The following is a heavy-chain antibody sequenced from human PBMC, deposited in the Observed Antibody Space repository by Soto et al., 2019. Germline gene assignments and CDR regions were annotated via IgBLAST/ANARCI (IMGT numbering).Heavy chain of an antibody. Sequence: VASVKVSCKASGYTFSTFPMHWVRQAPGQNLEWMGWINAANGDTGYSQNFQGRVTITRDTTASTAYMELSGLTSEDTAVYFCARKDYYGSGTYHFDYWGQGTLVTVSS. CDR3: ARKDYYGSGTYHFDY. V-gene: IGHV1-3*01. J-gene: IGHJ4*02. CDR2: INAANGDT. CDR1: GYTFSTFP. D-gene: IGHD3-10*01.